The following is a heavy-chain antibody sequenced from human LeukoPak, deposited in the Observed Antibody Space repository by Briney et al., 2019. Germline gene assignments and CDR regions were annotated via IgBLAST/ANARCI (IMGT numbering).Heavy chain of an antibody. J-gene: IGHJ4*02. CDR3: AILAAAGPFDY. D-gene: IGHD6-13*01. CDR2: INSDGSGT. Sequence: GGSLRLSCAASGFTFSNYWMHWVRQTPGKGLVWVSHINSDGSGTNYADSVKGRFTISRDNAKNTLYLQMNSLRAEDTAVYYCAILAAAGPFDYWGQGSLVTVSS. V-gene: IGHV3-74*01. CDR1: GFTFSNYW.